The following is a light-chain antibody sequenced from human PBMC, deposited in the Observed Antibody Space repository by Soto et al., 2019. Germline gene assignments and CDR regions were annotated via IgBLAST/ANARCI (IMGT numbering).Light chain of an antibody. V-gene: IGKV3-15*01. CDR2: AAS. J-gene: IGKJ1*01. CDR1: QSVNSN. Sequence: EIVMTQSPATLSVSPGERATLSCRASQSVNSNLAWYQQKPGQAPRLLIYAASSRATGIPARFSGSGSGTEFTLTITSLQSEDFAVYYCQQYNSWPRTFGQGTKVEIK. CDR3: QQYNSWPRT.